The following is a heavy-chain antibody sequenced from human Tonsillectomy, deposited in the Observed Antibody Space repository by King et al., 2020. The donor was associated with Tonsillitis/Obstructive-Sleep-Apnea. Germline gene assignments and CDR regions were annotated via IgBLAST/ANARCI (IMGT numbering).Heavy chain of an antibody. CDR2: ISGSGGST. D-gene: IGHD3-3*01. Sequence: VKLVESGGGLVQPGGSLRLSCAASGFTFSSYVMNWVRQAPGKGLEWVSGISGSGGSTYYADSVKGRFTISRDNSKNTLYLQMNSLRAEDTAVYYCAKDPNYDFWSGYYFFDYWGQGTLVTVSS. V-gene: IGHV3-23*04. CDR1: GFTFSSYV. CDR3: AKDPNYDFWSGYYFFDY. J-gene: IGHJ4*02.